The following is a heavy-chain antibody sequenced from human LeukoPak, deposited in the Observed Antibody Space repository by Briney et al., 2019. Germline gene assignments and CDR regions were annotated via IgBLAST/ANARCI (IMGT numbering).Heavy chain of an antibody. D-gene: IGHD1-7*01. CDR1: GFTFSSYA. V-gene: IGHV3-23*01. Sequence: GGSLRLSCAASGFTFSSYAISWVRQAPGKGLEWVSAISGSGDNTYYADSVRGRFTISRDNSKNTLYLQMNSLRAEDTAVYYCAKTHDDCNYLYFQNWGQGTPVTVSS. J-gene: IGHJ1*01. CDR2: ISGSGDNT. CDR3: AKTHDDCNYLYFQN.